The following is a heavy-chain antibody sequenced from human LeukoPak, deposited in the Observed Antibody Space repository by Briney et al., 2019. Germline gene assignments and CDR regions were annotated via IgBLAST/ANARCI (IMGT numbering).Heavy chain of an antibody. D-gene: IGHD3-9*01. CDR2: IIPIFGTA. CDR3: ARAHYDILTGYRIPFDY. Sequence: GASVKVSCKASGGTFSSYAISWVRQAPGQGLEWMGGIIPIFGTANYAQKFQGRVTITADESTSTAYMELSSLRSEDTAVYYCARAHYDILTGYRIPFDYWGQGTLVTVSS. V-gene: IGHV1-69*01. CDR1: GGTFSSYA. J-gene: IGHJ4*02.